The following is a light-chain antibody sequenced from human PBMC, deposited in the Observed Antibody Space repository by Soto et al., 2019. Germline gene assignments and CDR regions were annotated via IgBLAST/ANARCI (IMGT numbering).Light chain of an antibody. J-gene: IGLJ1*01. V-gene: IGLV2-14*01. Sequence: QSALTQPRSVSGSPGQSVTISCTGTNNDVGAYNYVSWYQQYPGKAPKLMIYGVNNRPPGVSNRFSGSKSGNTASLTISGLQAEDEADYYCTSFTTSSTYVVGAGTKLTVL. CDR1: NNDVGAYNY. CDR3: TSFTTSSTYV. CDR2: GVN.